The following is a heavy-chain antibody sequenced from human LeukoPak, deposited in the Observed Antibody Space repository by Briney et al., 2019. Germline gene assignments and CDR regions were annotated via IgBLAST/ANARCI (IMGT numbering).Heavy chain of an antibody. CDR1: GGSFSGYY. Sequence: SETLSLTCAVYGGSFSGYYWSWIRQPPGKGLEWIGEINHSGSTNYNPSLKSRVTISVDTSKNQFSLKLSSVTAADTAVYYCARGYTIFGTFYYYYYYMDVWGKGTTVTVSS. CDR3: ARGYTIFGTFYYYYYYMDV. J-gene: IGHJ6*03. CDR2: INHSGST. D-gene: IGHD3-3*01. V-gene: IGHV4-34*01.